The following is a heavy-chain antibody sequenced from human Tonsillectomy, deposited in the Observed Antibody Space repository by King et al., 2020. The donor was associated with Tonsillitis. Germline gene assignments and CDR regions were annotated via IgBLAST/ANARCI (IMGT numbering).Heavy chain of an antibody. V-gene: IGHV4-59*01. CDR2: IYYSGST. D-gene: IGHD2-15*01. J-gene: IGHJ5*02. Sequence: QLQESGPGLVKPSETLSLTCTVSGGSINNYYWSWLRQAPGKGLAWIGYIYYSGSTNYNPSLKSRVAISVDTSTNQFSLKLTSVTAADTAVYYCARGSVVVAATGLNWFDPWGQGTLVTVSS. CDR3: ARGSVVVAATGLNWFDP. CDR1: GGSINNYY.